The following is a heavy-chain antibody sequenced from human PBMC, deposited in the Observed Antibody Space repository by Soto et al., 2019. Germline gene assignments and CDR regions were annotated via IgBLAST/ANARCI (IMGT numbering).Heavy chain of an antibody. Sequence: SETLSLTCTVSGGSISSYYWSWIRQPPGKGLEWIGYIYYSGSTNYNPSLKSRVTISVDTSKNQFSLKLSSVTAADTAVYYCARGLYQLDDRNYDGYNWFDPWGQGTLVTVSS. J-gene: IGHJ5*02. V-gene: IGHV4-59*01. D-gene: IGHD4-4*01. CDR3: ARGLYQLDDRNYDGYNWFDP. CDR1: GGSISSYY. CDR2: IYYSGST.